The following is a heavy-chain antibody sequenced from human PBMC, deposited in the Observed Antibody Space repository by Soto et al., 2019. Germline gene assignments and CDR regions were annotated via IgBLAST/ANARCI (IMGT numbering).Heavy chain of an antibody. CDR2: ISGSGGST. J-gene: IGHJ4*02. Sequence: EVQLLESGGGLVQPGGSLRLSCAASGFTFSSYGMSWVRQAPGKGLEWVSAISGSGGSTYYADSVKGRFTISRDNSKNTLYLQMNSLRGEDTAVYHCAKCLEVGATTPFDHWGQGTLVTVSS. CDR3: AKCLEVGATTPFDH. CDR1: GFTFSSYG. V-gene: IGHV3-23*01. D-gene: IGHD1-26*01.